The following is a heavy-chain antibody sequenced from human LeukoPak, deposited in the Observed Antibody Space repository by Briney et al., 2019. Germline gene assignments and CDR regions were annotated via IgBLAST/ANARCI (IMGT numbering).Heavy chain of an antibody. J-gene: IGHJ4*02. CDR3: ARDNTYCSGSRCYDRFDY. D-gene: IGHD2-15*01. V-gene: IGHV3-48*04. CDR1: GFTFSSHS. CDR2: ISSSSNTI. Sequence: GGSLRLSCAASGFTFSSHSVNWVRQAAGKGLEWVSFISSSSNTIYYADSVKGRFTISRDNAENSLFLQMNSLTAEDTAVYYCARDNTYCSGSRCYDRFDYWGQGTLVTVSS.